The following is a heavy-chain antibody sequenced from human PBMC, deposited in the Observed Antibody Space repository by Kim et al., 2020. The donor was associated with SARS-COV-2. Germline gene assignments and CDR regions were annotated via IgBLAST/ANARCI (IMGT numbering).Heavy chain of an antibody. J-gene: IGHJ6*02. V-gene: IGHV3-7*01. D-gene: IGHD6-13*01. CDR2: IKEDGSEK. Sequence: GGSLRLSCVASGFTFSSYWMSWVRQAPGKGLQWVANIKEDGSEKYYVDSVKGRFTISRDNTKNSLYLQMNSLRVEDTAVYYCAREQSASSRWGYYYGMDVWGQGTTVTVSS. CDR3: AREQSASSRWGYYYGMDV. CDR1: GFTFSSYW.